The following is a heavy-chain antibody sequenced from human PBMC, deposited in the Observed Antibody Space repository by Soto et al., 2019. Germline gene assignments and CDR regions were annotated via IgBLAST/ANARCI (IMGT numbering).Heavy chain of an antibody. V-gene: IGHV3-21*01. D-gene: IGHD4-17*01. J-gene: IGHJ3*02. CDR1: GFTFSSYS. CDR3: ARVNPGAPDAFDI. Sequence: GGSLRLSCAASGFTFSSYSMNWVRQAPGKGLEWVSSISSSSSYIYYADSVKGRFTISRDNAKNSLYLQMNSLRAEDTAVYYCARVNPGAPDAFDIWGQGTMVTVSS. CDR2: ISSSSSYI.